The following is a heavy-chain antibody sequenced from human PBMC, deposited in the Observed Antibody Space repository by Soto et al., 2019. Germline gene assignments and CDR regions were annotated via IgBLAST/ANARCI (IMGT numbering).Heavy chain of an antibody. V-gene: IGHV1-69*01. Sequence: GLEWMGWINPNICDTNHAQKFQGRVTITADESTSKAYMELSSLRSEDTAVYYCARARGYSSGWYHAFDIWRQGTMVPVSS. CDR2: INPNICDT. CDR3: ARARGYSSGWYHAFDI. D-gene: IGHD6-19*01. J-gene: IGHJ3*02.